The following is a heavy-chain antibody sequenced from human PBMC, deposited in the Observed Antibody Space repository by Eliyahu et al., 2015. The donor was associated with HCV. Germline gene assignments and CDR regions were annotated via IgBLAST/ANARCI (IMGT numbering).Heavy chain of an antibody. CDR3: AKVPRDPSLEWLYGWFDP. J-gene: IGHJ5*02. CDR2: IXGSGGST. D-gene: IGHD3-3*02. V-gene: IGHV3-23*01. CDR1: GFXFXXFP. Sequence: EVQLLESGGGLVQPGGSLRLSGAASGFXFXXFPRXXVRQAPGKGLEWVSAIXGSGGSTYYADSVKGRFTISRDNSKNTLYLQMNSLRAEDTAVYYCAKVPRDPSLEWLYGWFDPWGQGTLVTVSS.